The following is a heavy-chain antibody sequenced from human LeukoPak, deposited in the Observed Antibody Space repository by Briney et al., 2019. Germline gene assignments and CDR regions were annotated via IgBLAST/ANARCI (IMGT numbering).Heavy chain of an antibody. J-gene: IGHJ4*02. Sequence: GGSLRLSCAAPGFTFSPYWMNWFRQAPGKGLEWVALIKEDGSEELYDGSVEGRFTISRDSGKNSLYLQMNSLRAEDTAVYYCAGGAGWLSDYWGQGTLVTASS. D-gene: IGHD2-15*01. CDR3: AGGAGWLSDY. CDR1: GFTFSPYW. V-gene: IGHV3-7*03. CDR2: IKEDGSEE.